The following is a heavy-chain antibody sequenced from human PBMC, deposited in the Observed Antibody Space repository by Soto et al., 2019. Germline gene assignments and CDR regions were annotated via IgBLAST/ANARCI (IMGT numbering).Heavy chain of an antibody. CDR2: INHSGTT. Sequence: SETLSLTYAVYGGSFIGYYWTWIRQTPGKGLEWIGEINHSGTTKYNPSLKSQVTISIDTSKNQFSLHVTSVTAADTAVYFCARGIGYCSSTNCYSSRHSRFDSWGQGSLVTVSS. D-gene: IGHD2-2*01. V-gene: IGHV4-34*01. CDR3: ARGIGYCSSTNCYSSRHSRFDS. J-gene: IGHJ4*02. CDR1: GGSFIGYY.